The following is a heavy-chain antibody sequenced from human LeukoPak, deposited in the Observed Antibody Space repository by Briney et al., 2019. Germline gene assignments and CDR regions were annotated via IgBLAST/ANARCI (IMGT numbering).Heavy chain of an antibody. CDR1: GGSSGDFY. V-gene: IGHV4-34*01. CDR2: INHSGYT. J-gene: IGHJ6*02. Sequence: PSETLSLTCAVSGGSSGDFYWSWIRQPPGKGLEWIGEINHSGYTNYYPSLKSRVTISVDTSKNQFSLRLSSVTAADTAVYYCARNDYFGINNGMDVWGQGTTVTVS. D-gene: IGHD2/OR15-2a*01. CDR3: ARNDYFGINNGMDV.